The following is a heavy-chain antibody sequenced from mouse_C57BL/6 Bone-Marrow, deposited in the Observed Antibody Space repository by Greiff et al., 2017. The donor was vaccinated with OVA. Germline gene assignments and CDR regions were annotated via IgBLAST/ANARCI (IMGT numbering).Heavy chain of an antibody. CDR1: GYSFTSYY. D-gene: IGHD2-14*01. CDR2: IYPGSGNT. CDR3: ARGEDYRYFDY. J-gene: IGHJ2*01. V-gene: IGHV1-66*01. Sequence: VQLQQSGPELVKPGASVKISCKASGYSFTSYYIHWVKQRPGQGLEWIGWIYPGSGNTKYNEKFKGKATLTADTSSSTAYMQLSSLTSEDSAVYYCARGEDYRYFDYWGQGTTLTVSS.